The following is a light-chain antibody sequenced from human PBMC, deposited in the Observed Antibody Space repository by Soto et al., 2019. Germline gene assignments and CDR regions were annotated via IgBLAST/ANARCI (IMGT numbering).Light chain of an antibody. CDR3: CSYAGSSFYV. J-gene: IGLJ1*01. V-gene: IGLV2-23*02. CDR1: SSDVGSYNL. Sequence: QSALARPASVSGSPGQSITISCTGTSSDVGSYNLVSWYQQHPGKAPKLMIYEVSKRPSGVSNRFSGSKSGNTASLTISGLQAEDEADYYCCSYAGSSFYVFGTGTKVTVL. CDR2: EVS.